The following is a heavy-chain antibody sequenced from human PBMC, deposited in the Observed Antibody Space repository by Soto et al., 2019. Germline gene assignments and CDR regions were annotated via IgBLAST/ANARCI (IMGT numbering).Heavy chain of an antibody. D-gene: IGHD4-4*01. Sequence: EVQLLESGGGLVQPGGSLRLSCAASGFTFNAYAMTWVRQAPGKGLEWVSAIGGSGGNRYYAASVRGRFTISRDNSKDTVYLQMNSLRVEDTAVYYCARVASDYINSVDHWGQGSLVSVSS. CDR3: ARVASDYINSVDH. J-gene: IGHJ4*02. CDR1: GFTFNAYA. V-gene: IGHV3-23*01. CDR2: IGGSGGNR.